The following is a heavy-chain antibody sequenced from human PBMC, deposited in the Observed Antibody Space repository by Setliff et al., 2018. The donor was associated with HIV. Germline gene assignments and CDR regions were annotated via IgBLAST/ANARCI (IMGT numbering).Heavy chain of an antibody. V-gene: IGHV3-21*04. CDR2: ISSSSRYI. Sequence: GGSLRLSCAASGFTFSSYSMNWVRQAPGKGLEWVSSISSSSRYIYYADSVKGRFTIPRDNAKNSLYLQMNSLRAEDTAVYYCAKYGSGNSGRGGFDYWGQGTLVTVSS. CDR3: AKYGSGNSGRGGFDY. J-gene: IGHJ4*02. D-gene: IGHD6-19*01. CDR1: GFTFSSYS.